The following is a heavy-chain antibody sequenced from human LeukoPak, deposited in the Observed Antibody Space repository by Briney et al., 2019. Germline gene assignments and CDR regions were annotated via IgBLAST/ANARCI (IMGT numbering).Heavy chain of an antibody. CDR1: GYTLTELS. J-gene: IGHJ3*02. D-gene: IGHD5-12*01. V-gene: IGHV1-24*01. CDR2: FDPEDGET. Sequence: ASVTVSCKVSGYTLTELSMHWVRQAPGKGLEWRGGFDPEDGETIYAQKFQGRVTMTEDTSTDTAYMELSSLRSEDTAVYYCATANIVAESMDAFDIWGQGTMVTVSS. CDR3: ATANIVAESMDAFDI.